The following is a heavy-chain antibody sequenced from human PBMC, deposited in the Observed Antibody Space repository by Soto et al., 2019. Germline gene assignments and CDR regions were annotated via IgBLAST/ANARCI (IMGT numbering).Heavy chain of an antibody. Sequence: QVQLVQSGAEVKKPGSSVKVSCKASGGTFSRYAFSGVHQAPGHGLEWMGGIVPFYGTRGFAQKFQGRLTSTAYEPTRTAYMELSSLRSEDTAVYYCARDLDYYGSGSHYYYGMGVWGQGTTVTVSS. CDR2: IVPFYGTR. J-gene: IGHJ6*02. D-gene: IGHD3-10*01. V-gene: IGHV1-69*01. CDR3: ARDLDYYGSGSHYYYGMGV. CDR1: GGTFSRYA.